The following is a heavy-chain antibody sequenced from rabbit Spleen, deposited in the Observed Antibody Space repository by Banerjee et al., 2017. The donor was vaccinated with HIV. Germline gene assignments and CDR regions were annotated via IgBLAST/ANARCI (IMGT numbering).Heavy chain of an antibody. CDR1: GFDFSAYG. Sequence: QEQLVESGGGLVQPGGSLKLSCKASGFDFSAYGVSWVRQAPGKGLEWIGIIYAIIDTRYYASWVNGRFTISSDNAQYTVDLQMHSLTAADTATYFCARYYIFYGMDLWGPGTLVTVS. CDR2: IYAIIDTR. CDR3: ARYYIFYGMDL. D-gene: IGHD4-1*01. V-gene: IGHV1S47*01. J-gene: IGHJ6*01.